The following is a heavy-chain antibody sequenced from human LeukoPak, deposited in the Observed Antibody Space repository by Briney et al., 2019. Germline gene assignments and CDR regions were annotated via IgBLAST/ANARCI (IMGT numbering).Heavy chain of an antibody. V-gene: IGHV1-46*01. D-gene: IGHD1-20*01. CDR1: GYTFTSYY. CDR3: AVGITGTTWDYYYYMDV. Sequence: ASVKVSCKASGYTFTSYYMHWVRQAPGQGLEWMGIINPSGGSTSYAQKFQGRVTMTRDMSTSTAYMELSRLRSDDTAVYYCAVGITGTTWDYYYYMDVWGKGTTVTISS. J-gene: IGHJ6*03. CDR2: INPSGGST.